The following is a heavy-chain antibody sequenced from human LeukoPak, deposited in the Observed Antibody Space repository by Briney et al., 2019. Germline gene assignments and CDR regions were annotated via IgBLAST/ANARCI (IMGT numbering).Heavy chain of an antibody. J-gene: IGHJ4*02. CDR3: ARGEDSSSWYPEPLYY. CDR1: GGSISSYY. Sequence: PSETLSLTCTVSGGSISSYYWNWIRQPPGKGLEWIGYIYYSGTTNYNPSLKSRVTISVDTSKNQFSLKLSSVTAADTAVYYCARGEDSSSWYPEPLYYWGQGTLVTVSS. V-gene: IGHV4-59*01. CDR2: IYYSGTT. D-gene: IGHD6-13*01.